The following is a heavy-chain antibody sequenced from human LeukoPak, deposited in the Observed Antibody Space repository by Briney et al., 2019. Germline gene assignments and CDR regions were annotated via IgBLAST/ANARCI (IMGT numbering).Heavy chain of an antibody. J-gene: IGHJ4*02. Sequence: GGSLRLSCAASGFTVSSNYMSWVRQAPGKGLEWVSVIYSGGSTYYADSVKGRFTISRDNSKNTLYLQMNSLRAEDTAVYYCAREYLSSGSSTTYFDYWGQGTLVTVSS. CDR1: GFTVSSNY. V-gene: IGHV3-53*01. CDR3: AREYLSSGSSTTYFDY. CDR2: IYSGGST. D-gene: IGHD6-19*01.